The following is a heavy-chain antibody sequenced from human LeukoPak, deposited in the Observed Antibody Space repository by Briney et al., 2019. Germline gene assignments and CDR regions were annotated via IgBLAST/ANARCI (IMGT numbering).Heavy chain of an antibody. Sequence: SGAPYLTCSVACTSFICYYWIWSRQPPGKGLEWIGEVNRSAKNNDNPALKSGGTISFDTTYNQFSLRLRSVTAPHTGVYFCARMITGHDFWGQGTLVTASS. CDR2: VNRSAKN. CDR3: ARMITGHDF. V-gene: IGHV4-34*01. J-gene: IGHJ4*02. CDR1: CTSFICYY. D-gene: IGHD3-16*01.